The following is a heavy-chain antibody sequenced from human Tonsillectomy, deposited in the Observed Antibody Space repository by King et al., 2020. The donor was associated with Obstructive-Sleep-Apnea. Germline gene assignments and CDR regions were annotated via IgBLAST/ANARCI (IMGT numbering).Heavy chain of an antibody. CDR3: AKDPDYDILTGYGDGMDV. D-gene: IGHD3-9*01. Sequence: VQMVESGGGLVQPGGSLRLSCAASGFNFSSYAMSWVRQAPGKGLECISAISGSGGSTYYADSVKGRFTISRDNSKNTLYLQMNSLRAEDTAVYYCAKDPDYDILTGYGDGMDVWGQGTTVTVSS. V-gene: IGHV3-23*04. CDR2: ISGSGGST. J-gene: IGHJ6*02. CDR1: GFNFSSYA.